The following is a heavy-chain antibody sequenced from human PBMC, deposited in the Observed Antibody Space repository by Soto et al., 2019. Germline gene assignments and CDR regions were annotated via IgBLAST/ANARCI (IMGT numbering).Heavy chain of an antibody. V-gene: IGHV4-30-4*01. J-gene: IGHJ3*02. CDR1: GGCIRSGDYY. CDR3: ARASTVTTTAGAFDI. D-gene: IGHD1-7*01. Sequence: SETLSLTCTVSGGCIRSGDYYWSWISQPPGKGVEWIGYIYYSGSTYYKPSLKSRVTISVDTSKNQFSLKLISVTAADTAVYYRARASTVTTTAGAFDIWGQGAMVTVSS. CDR2: IYYSGST.